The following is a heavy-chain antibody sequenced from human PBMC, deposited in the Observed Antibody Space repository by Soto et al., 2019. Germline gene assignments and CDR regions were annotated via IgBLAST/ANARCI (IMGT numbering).Heavy chain of an antibody. Sequence: ASGKVSCKTSGNTFTSYDMNWVRQAPGQGLEWMGWMRPNSGTTGYAGKFQGRVSMTRNTSISTAYMELSGLTSEDTAVYYCARGRGSTSWYYFDYWGQGTKLTVYS. CDR1: GNTFTSYD. D-gene: IGHD6-13*01. CDR3: ARGRGSTSWYYFDY. J-gene: IGHJ4*02. CDR2: MRPNSGTT. V-gene: IGHV1-8*01.